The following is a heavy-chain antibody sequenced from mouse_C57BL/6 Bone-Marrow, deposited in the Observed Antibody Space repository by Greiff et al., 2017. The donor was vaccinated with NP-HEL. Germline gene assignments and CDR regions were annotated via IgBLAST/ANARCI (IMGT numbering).Heavy chain of an antibody. CDR3: AKYGNYGAWFAY. D-gene: IGHD2-10*02. CDR1: GYTFTSYT. Sequence: VQLHQSGAELARPGASVKLSCKASGYTFTSYTMHWVKQRPGPGLEWIGYINPSSGYTKYNQKFKDKATLTADKSSSTAYMQLSSLTSEDSAVYYCAKYGNYGAWFAYWGQGTLVTVSA. V-gene: IGHV1-4*01. J-gene: IGHJ3*01. CDR2: INPSSGYT.